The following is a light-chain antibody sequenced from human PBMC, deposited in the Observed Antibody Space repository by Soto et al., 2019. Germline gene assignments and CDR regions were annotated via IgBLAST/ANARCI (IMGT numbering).Light chain of an antibody. Sequence: QAVVTQEPSLTVSPGGTVTLTCASSTGAVTSGYYPNWFQQKPGQAPRALIYATINRHSWTPARFSGPLLGGKATLTLSGVQPEDEAEYFCLLYYGGAQPLWVFGGGTKLTVL. V-gene: IGLV7-43*01. CDR3: LLYYGGAQPLWV. J-gene: IGLJ3*02. CDR2: ATI. CDR1: TGAVTSGYY.